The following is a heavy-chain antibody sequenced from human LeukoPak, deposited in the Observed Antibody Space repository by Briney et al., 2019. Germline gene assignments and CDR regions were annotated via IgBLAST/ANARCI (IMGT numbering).Heavy chain of an antibody. CDR1: GGTFSSYT. J-gene: IGHJ6*02. Sequence: GASVKVSCKASGGTFSSYTISWVRQAPGQGLEWMGRIIPILGIANYAQKFQGRVTITADKSTSTAYMELSSLRSEDTAVYYCARDQGGSYDYYCGMDVWGQGTTVTVSS. D-gene: IGHD1-26*01. V-gene: IGHV1-69*04. CDR2: IIPILGIA. CDR3: ARDQGGSYDYYCGMDV.